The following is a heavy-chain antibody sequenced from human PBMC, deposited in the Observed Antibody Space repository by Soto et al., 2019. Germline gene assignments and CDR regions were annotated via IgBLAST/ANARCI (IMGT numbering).Heavy chain of an antibody. CDR1: VDSISSTTHY. CDR2: IYYNWDT. CDR3: SRLCITWEDYYFAR. V-gene: IGHV4-39*02. J-gene: IGHJ4*02. Sequence: PSETLSVTCTVSVDSISSTTHYLGWIRLPPGKGLEWIGNIYYNWDTYYNPSLKSPVTISLDPSKNHFSLKLNSVTAADTAVYYCSRLCITWEDYYFARWGQGTIVTVSS. D-gene: IGHD3-10*01.